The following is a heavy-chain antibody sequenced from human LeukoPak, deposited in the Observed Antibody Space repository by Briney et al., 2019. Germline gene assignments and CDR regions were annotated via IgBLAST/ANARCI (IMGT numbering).Heavy chain of an antibody. D-gene: IGHD3-10*01. J-gene: IGHJ3*02. Sequence: GGSLRLSCAASGFIFSTYTMNWVRQAPGKGLEWVSAISGSGGSTYYADSVKGRFTISRDNSKNTLYLQMNSLRAEDTAVYYCAKDPSMVRGDAFDIWGQGTMVTVSS. CDR2: ISGSGGST. V-gene: IGHV3-23*01. CDR3: AKDPSMVRGDAFDI. CDR1: GFIFSTYT.